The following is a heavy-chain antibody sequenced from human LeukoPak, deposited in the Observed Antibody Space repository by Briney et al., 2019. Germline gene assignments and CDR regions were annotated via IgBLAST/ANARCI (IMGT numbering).Heavy chain of an antibody. CDR3: ARGIGGRYFDWLFHDRRKHYYYYMDV. D-gene: IGHD3-9*01. J-gene: IGHJ6*03. CDR2: MNPNSGNT. Sequence: SVKLSRTASVYAFTTYDINWGREATGQGLEWRGGMNPNSGNTGYAQKLQARVTMTRNTSITTANMELSSLRSEDTAVYYCARGIGGRYFDWLFHDRRKHYYYYMDVWGKGTTVTVSS. V-gene: IGHV1-8*01. CDR1: VYAFTTYD.